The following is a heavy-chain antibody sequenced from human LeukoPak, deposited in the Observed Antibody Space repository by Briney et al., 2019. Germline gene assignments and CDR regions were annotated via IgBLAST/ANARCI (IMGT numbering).Heavy chain of an antibody. D-gene: IGHD2-8*02. CDR3: ARDWGTGGSYFDY. CDR2: ISYDGSNK. CDR1: GFTFSSYA. Sequence: GGSLRLSCAASGFTFSSYAMHWVRQAPGKGLEWEAVISYDGSNKYYADSVKDRFTISRDNSKNTLYLQMSSLRAEDTAVYYCARDWGTGGSYFDYWGQGTLVTVSS. J-gene: IGHJ4*02. V-gene: IGHV3-30-3*01.